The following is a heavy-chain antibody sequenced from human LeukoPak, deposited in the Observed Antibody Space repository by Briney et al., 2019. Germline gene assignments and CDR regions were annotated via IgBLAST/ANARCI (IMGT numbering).Heavy chain of an antibody. CDR1: GGSFSGYY. J-gene: IGHJ4*02. CDR2: INHSGSA. Sequence: PSETLSLTCAVYGGSFSGYYWSWIRQPPGKGLEWIGEINHSGSANYNPSLKSRVTISVDTSKNQFSLKLSSVTAADTAVYYCARWGSSGYYWSSQGYWGQGTLVTVSS. CDR3: ARWGSSGYYWSSQGY. D-gene: IGHD3-22*01. V-gene: IGHV4-34*01.